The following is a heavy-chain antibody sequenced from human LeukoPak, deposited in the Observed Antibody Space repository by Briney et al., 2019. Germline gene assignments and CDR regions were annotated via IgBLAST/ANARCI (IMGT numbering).Heavy chain of an antibody. V-gene: IGHV3-13*01. J-gene: IGHJ4*02. CDR2: IGTAGDT. Sequence: PGGSLRLSCAASGFTFSSYDMHWVRQATGKGLEWVSAIGTAGDTYYPGSVKGRFTISRENAKNSLYLQMNSLRAGDTAVYYCARDKGEGAFDYWGQGTLVTVSS. CDR1: GFTFSSYD. CDR3: ARDKGEGAFDY. D-gene: IGHD3-16*01.